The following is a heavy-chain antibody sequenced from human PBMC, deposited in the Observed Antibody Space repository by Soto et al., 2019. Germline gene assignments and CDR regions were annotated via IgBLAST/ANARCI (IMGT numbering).Heavy chain of an antibody. J-gene: IGHJ5*02. Sequence: PGGSLRLFCAASGLTFSNALMSWFRQAPGKGLEWVGRIKSKTDGGTTDYAAPVKGRFTISRDDSKNTLYLQMNSLKTEDTAVYYCTTGLTIFGVVIDPWGQGTLVTVSS. CDR1: GLTFSNAL. CDR3: TTGLTIFGVVIDP. D-gene: IGHD3-3*01. V-gene: IGHV3-15*01. CDR2: IKSKTDGGTT.